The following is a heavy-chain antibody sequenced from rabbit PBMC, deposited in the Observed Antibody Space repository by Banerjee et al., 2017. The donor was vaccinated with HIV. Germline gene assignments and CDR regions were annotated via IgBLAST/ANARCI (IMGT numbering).Heavy chain of an antibody. CDR1: GFSFSSSYW. CDR2: INTGSSGTI. V-gene: IGHV1S40*01. D-gene: IGHD4-1*01. CDR3: ARYLGSSGWGADL. Sequence: QSLEESGGDLVKPGASLTLTCTASGFSFSSSYWMTWVRQAPGKGLEWITSINTGSSGTIYYASWAKGRFTISKTSTTVTLQMTSLTAADTATYFCARYLGSSGWGADLRGQGTLVTVS. J-gene: IGHJ3*01.